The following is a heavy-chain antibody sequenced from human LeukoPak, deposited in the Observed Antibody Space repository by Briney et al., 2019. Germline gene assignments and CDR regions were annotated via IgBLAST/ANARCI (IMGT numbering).Heavy chain of an antibody. D-gene: IGHD2-15*01. CDR3: AREPTGYCSGGSCTPGYYYGMDV. J-gene: IGHJ6*02. V-gene: IGHV3-53*01. CDR2: IYSGGST. Sequence: GGSLRLSCAASGFTVSSNYMSWVRQAPGKGLEWVSVIYSGGSTYYADSVKGRFTISRDNSKNTLYLQMNSLRAEDTVVYYCAREPTGYCSGGSCTPGYYYGMDVWGQGTTVTVSS. CDR1: GFTVSSNY.